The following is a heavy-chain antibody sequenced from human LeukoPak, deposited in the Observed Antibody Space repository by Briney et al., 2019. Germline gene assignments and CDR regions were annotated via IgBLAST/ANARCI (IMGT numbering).Heavy chain of an antibody. CDR1: GFTFSSYA. V-gene: IGHV3-23*01. D-gene: IGHD3-3*01. CDR2: ISGSGGST. CDR3: AKDRGNYDFWSGYSATSHFDY. Sequence: GGSLRLSCAASGFTFSSYAMSWVRQAPGKGLEWVSAISGSGGSTYYADSVKGRFTISRDNSKNTLYLQMNSLRAEDTAVYYCAKDRGNYDFWSGYSATSHFDYWGQGTLVTVSS. J-gene: IGHJ4*02.